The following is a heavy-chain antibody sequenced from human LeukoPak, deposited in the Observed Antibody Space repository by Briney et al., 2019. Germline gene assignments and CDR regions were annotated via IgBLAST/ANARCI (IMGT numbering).Heavy chain of an antibody. D-gene: IGHD3-16*01. CDR1: GFTFSNAW. CDR3: TTVGASKGFRRFDY. Sequence: GGSLRLSCAASGFTFSNAWMSWVRQAPGKGLEWVGRIKSKTVGGTTDYAAPVKGRFTISRDDSKNTLYLQMNSLKTEDTAVYYCTTVGASKGFRRFDYWGQGTLVTVSS. J-gene: IGHJ4*02. CDR2: IKSKTVGGTT. V-gene: IGHV3-15*01.